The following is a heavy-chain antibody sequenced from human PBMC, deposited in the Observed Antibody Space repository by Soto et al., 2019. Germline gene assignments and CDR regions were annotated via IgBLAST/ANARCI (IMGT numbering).Heavy chain of an antibody. J-gene: IGHJ4*02. Sequence: EVQLLESGAGLVQPGGSLRLSCAASGFTFSSYAMRWVRQAPGKGLEWVSAISGSGDSTYYADSVKGRFTISRDNSKNTLYVQMNSLRDEDTAVYYCARRGSGSYYDYWGQGTLVTVSS. D-gene: IGHD1-26*01. CDR3: ARRGSGSYYDY. V-gene: IGHV3-23*01. CDR2: ISGSGDST. CDR1: GFTFSSYA.